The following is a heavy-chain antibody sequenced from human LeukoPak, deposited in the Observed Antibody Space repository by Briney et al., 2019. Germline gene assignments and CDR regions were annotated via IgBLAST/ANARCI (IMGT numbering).Heavy chain of an antibody. J-gene: IGHJ5*02. CDR2: IIPFFCTS. D-gene: IGHD6-13*01. CDR1: GGTFTSYA. Sequence: GSSVKVSCKASGGTFTSYAISWVRQAPGQGLEWMGGIIPFFCTSNYAQKFQGIVTITTDQSTSTAYMELISLRSEDTAVYYCARYRQQLVETGSRPFFALWGQGTLVTVSS. CDR3: ARYRQQLVETGSRPFFAL. V-gene: IGHV1-69*05.